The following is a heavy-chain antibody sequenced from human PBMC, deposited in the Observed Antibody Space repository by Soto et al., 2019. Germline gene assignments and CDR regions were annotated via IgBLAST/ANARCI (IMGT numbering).Heavy chain of an antibody. V-gene: IGHV3-23*01. J-gene: IGHJ4*02. CDR3: AKDGPIINMEIDY. CDR2: ITDTGVNT. CDR1: GFTFSSYA. Sequence: GGSLRLSCAASGFTFSSYAMSWVRQAPGKGLEWVSTITDTGVNTYYADSVKGRFTISRDNSKNTLYLQMNSLRAEDTAVYYCAKDGPIINMEIDYWGQGTLVTVSS. D-gene: IGHD3-10*01.